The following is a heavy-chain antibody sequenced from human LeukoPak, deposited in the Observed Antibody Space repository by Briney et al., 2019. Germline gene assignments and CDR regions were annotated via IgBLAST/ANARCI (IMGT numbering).Heavy chain of an antibody. J-gene: IGHJ4*02. CDR3: AKDVGSSGWYDPFDY. V-gene: IGHV3-9*01. D-gene: IGHD6-19*01. Sequence: GRSLRLSCAASGFTFDDYAMHWVRQAPGKGLEWVSGISWNSGSIGYADSVKGRFTISRDNAKNSLYLQMNSLRAEDTALYYCAKDVGSSGWYDPFDYWGQGTLVTVSS. CDR1: GFTFDDYA. CDR2: ISWNSGSI.